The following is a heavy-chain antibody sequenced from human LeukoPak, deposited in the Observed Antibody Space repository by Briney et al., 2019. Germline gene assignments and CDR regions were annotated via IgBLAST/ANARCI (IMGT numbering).Heavy chain of an antibody. J-gene: IGHJ4*02. CDR1: GFTFSSYG. CDR3: ARRAGSYSHSYDY. CDR2: ISGSGGGT. V-gene: IGHV3-23*01. Sequence: GGTLRLSCAASGFTFSSYGMSWVRQAPGKGPEWVSAISGSGGGTYYADSVRGRFIISKDNSKNTLYLQMNSLRAEDTAVYYCARRAGSYSHSYDYWGQGTLVTVSS. D-gene: IGHD2-15*01.